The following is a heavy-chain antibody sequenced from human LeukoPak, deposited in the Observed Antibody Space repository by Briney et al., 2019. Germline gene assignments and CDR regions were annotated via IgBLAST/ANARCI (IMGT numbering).Heavy chain of an antibody. J-gene: IGHJ5*02. D-gene: IGHD1-26*01. V-gene: IGHV4-39*01. Sequence: SETLSLTCTVSGGSISSSGYYWGWIRQPPGKGLEWIASIYYSGSTYYNPSLKSRVTISVDTSKNQLSLKLSSLTAADTAVYYCARHEYSGSYYGLSWFDPWGPGTLVTVSS. CDR1: GGSISSSGYY. CDR3: ARHEYSGSYYGLSWFDP. CDR2: IYYSGST.